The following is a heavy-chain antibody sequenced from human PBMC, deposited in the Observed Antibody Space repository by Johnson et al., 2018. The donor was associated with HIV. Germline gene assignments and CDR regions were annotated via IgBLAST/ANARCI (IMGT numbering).Heavy chain of an antibody. D-gene: IGHD3-10*01. CDR1: GFTFSSYA. J-gene: IGHJ3*02. CDR3: VRVGPTLYDAFDI. V-gene: IGHV3-15*01. Sequence: VQLVESGGGVVQPGRSLRLSCAASGFTFSSYAMHWVRQAPGKGLEWVGRIKSKTDGGTTDYAAPVKGRFTFSRDDLKKSLFLQMNRLKTEDSAVYYCVRVGPTLYDAFDIGGQGTTVTVSS. CDR2: IKSKTDGGTT.